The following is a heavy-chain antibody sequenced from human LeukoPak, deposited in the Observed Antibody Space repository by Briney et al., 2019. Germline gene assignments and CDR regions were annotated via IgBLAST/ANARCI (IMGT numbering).Heavy chain of an antibody. Sequence: SVKVSCKASGGTFSRYAISWVRQAPGQGLEWMGGIIPILGTANYAQKFQGRVTITADESTSTAHMELSSLRSEDTAVYYCASTIFGVVMGLDYWGQGTLVTVSS. CDR2: IIPILGTA. J-gene: IGHJ4*02. CDR1: GGTFSRYA. V-gene: IGHV1-69*01. D-gene: IGHD3-3*01. CDR3: ASTIFGVVMGLDY.